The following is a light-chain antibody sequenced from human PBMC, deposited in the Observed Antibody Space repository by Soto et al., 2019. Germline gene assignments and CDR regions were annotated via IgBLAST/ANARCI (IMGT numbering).Light chain of an antibody. J-gene: IGKJ3*01. CDR1: QTISSY. CDR3: QQSYSTPLT. Sequence: DIQMTQSPSSLSASVGDRVTITCRASQTISSYLNWYQQKPGKAPKLLIFAASSLQSGVPSRFSGSGSGTDFTLTISSVQPEDFATHYCQQSYSTPLTFGPGTKVDIK. V-gene: IGKV1-39*01. CDR2: AAS.